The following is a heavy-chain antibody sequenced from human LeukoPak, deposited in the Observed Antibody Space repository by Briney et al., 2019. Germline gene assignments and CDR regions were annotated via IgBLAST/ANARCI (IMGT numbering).Heavy chain of an antibody. CDR1: GFTFSSYA. CDR2: ISGSGGNT. V-gene: IGHV3-23*01. D-gene: IGHD6-13*01. J-gene: IGHJ4*02. CDR3: AKDKGYSSSWYGY. Sequence: PGGSLRLSCAASGFTFSSYAMSWVRQAPGKGLEWVSAISGSGGNTYYADSVKGRFTISRDNSKNTLYLQMNSLRAEDTAVYYCAKDKGYSSSWYGYWGQGTLVTVSS.